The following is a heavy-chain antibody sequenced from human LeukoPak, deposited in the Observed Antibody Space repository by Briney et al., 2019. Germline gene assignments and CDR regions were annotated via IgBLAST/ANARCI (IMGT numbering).Heavy chain of an antibody. CDR3: ARDYGYSSSWLDY. D-gene: IGHD6-13*01. Sequence: ASVKVSCKASGYTFTGYYMHWVRQAPGQGLEWMGWINPNSGGTNYAQKFQGRVTMTRDTSISTAYMELSRLRSDDTAVYYCARDYGYSSSWLDYWGQGTLVTVSS. V-gene: IGHV1-2*02. J-gene: IGHJ4*02. CDR2: INPNSGGT. CDR1: GYTFTGYY.